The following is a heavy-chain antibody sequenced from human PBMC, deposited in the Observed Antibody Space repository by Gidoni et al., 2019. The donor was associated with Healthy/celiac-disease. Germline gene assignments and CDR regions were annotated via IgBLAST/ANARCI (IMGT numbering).Heavy chain of an antibody. V-gene: IGHV4-61*01. Sequence: QVQLQESGPGLVKPSETLSLTCTVSGGSVSSGSYYWSWIRQPPGKGLEWIVYIYYSGSTNYNPSLKSRVTISVDTSKNQFSLKLSSVTAADTAVYYCARGRGSYYQYFDYWGQGTLVTVSS. J-gene: IGHJ4*02. D-gene: IGHD1-26*01. CDR3: ARGRGSYYQYFDY. CDR1: GGSVSSGSYY. CDR2: IYYSGST.